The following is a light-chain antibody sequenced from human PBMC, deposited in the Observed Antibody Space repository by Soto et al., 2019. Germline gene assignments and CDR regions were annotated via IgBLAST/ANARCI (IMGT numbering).Light chain of an antibody. CDR1: QSVLYSSNNKNY. V-gene: IGKV4-1*01. CDR3: QQYYSTPPT. J-gene: IGKJ1*01. Sequence: DIVMTQSPDSLAVSLGERATINCKSSQSVLYSSNNKNYLAWYQQKPGQPPKLLIYWASTRGSGVPDRFSGSGSGTDFTLTTSRLQAEDVAVFYCQQYYSTPPTFGQGTQVEIK. CDR2: WAS.